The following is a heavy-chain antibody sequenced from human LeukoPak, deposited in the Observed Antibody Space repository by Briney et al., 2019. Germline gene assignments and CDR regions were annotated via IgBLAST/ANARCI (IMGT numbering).Heavy chain of an antibody. J-gene: IGHJ4*02. CDR3: ARDIWAFGSSWSPFDF. V-gene: IGHV1-3*04. CDR2: INTGNGNT. D-gene: IGHD6-13*01. Sequence: ASVKVSCKASGYTFTNYAIHWVRQAPGQRLDWVGWINTGNGNTKYSQKFQGRVTITRDTSASTAYMELSSLRSEDTAVYYCARDIWAFGSSWSPFDFWGQGTLVTVSS. CDR1: GYTFTNYA.